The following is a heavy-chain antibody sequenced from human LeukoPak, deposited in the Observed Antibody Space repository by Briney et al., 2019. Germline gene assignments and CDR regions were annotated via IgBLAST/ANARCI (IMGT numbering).Heavy chain of an antibody. J-gene: IGHJ3*02. V-gene: IGHV3-49*04. CDR3: TPTYYDILTGSTTDAFDI. CDR2: IRSKAYGGTT. D-gene: IGHD3-9*01. Sequence: PGGSLRLSCTASGFTFGDYAMSWVRQAPGKGLEWVGIIRSKAYGGTTEYAASVKGRFTISRDDSKSIAYLQMNSLKTEDTAVYYCTPTYYDILTGSTTDAFDIWGQGTMVTVSS. CDR1: GFTFGDYA.